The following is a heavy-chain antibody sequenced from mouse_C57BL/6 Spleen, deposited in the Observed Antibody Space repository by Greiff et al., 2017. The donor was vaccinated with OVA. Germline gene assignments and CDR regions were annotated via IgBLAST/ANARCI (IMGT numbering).Heavy chain of an antibody. CDR1: GYSFTGYS. V-gene: IGHV1-43*01. CDR3: ARAYGNYDYAMDY. J-gene: IGHJ4*01. CDR2: INPSTGGT. D-gene: IGHD2-10*02. Sequence: VQLQQSGPELVKPGASVKISCKASGYSFTGYSMHWVKQSSEKSLEWIGEINPSTGGTSYNQKFKGKATLTVDKSSSTAYMQLKSLTSEDSAAYYCARAYGNYDYAMDYWGQGTSVTVSS.